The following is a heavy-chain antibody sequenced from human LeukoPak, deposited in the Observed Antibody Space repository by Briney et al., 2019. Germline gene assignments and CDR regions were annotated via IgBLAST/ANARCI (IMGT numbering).Heavy chain of an antibody. J-gene: IGHJ3*02. D-gene: IGHD6-19*01. CDR2: ISSSSSYI. V-gene: IGHV3-21*01. CDR1: GFTFSRYS. Sequence: GGSLRLSCAASGFTFSRYSMNWVRQAPGKGLEWVSSISSSSSYISYADSLKGRFTISRDNAKNSLYLLLNSLRADDTAVYYCARDRSSGWYQDAFDIWGQGTMVTVSS. CDR3: ARDRSSGWYQDAFDI.